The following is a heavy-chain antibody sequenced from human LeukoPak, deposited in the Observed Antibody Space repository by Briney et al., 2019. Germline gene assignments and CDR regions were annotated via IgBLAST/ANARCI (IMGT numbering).Heavy chain of an antibody. V-gene: IGHV1-8*01. J-gene: IGHJ4*02. CDR2: MNPNSGNT. D-gene: IGHD3-10*01. CDR1: GYTFTSYD. CDR3: ARVSVPKRITMVRGGYYFDY. Sequence: ASVKVSCKASGYTFTSYDINWVRQATGQGLEWMGWMNPNSGNTGYAQKFQGRVTMTRNTSISTAYMELSSLRSEDTAVYYCARVSVPKRITMVRGGYYFDYWGQGTLVTVSS.